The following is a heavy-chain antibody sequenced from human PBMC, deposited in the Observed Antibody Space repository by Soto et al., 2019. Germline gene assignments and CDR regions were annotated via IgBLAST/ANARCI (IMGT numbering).Heavy chain of an antibody. J-gene: IGHJ6*02. CDR3: ARGAADLTSSYGMDG. CDR1: GFTFSDYS. D-gene: IGHD3-3*01. V-gene: IGHV3-21*01. CDR2: ISRESSYI. Sequence: GGSLRLSCTASGFTFSDYSMKWVRKAQGQGLEWVSSISRESSYIYYVDSVKDRLTISRDNAKNSVILQMAGLRVDDTGVYFCARGAADLTSSYGMDGWGRGTTVTVSS.